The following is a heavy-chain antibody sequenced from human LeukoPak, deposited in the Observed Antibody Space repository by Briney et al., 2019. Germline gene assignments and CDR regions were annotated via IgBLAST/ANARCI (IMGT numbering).Heavy chain of an antibody. Sequence: SETLSLTCAVSGVSIRSYWWSWVRKPAGKGLEWIGRIYTTGRTNYSPSFQSRVTMSIDMSSNQFSLTLSSVTAADTAVYYCARSGYTTSAYHSDFWGQGAAVTVSS. CDR2: IYTTGRT. D-gene: IGHD5-18*01. V-gene: IGHV4-4*07. CDR3: ARSGYTTSAYHSDF. CDR1: GVSIRSYW. J-gene: IGHJ4*02.